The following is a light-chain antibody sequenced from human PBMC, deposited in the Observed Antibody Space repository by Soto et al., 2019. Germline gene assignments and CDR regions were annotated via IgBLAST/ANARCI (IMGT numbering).Light chain of an antibody. J-gene: IGLJ1*01. V-gene: IGLV1-40*01. Sequence: QSALTQPPSVSGAPGQRVTISCTGSNSNIGPHSYVHWYQQLPGTAPKLLMCDDNNRPSGVPDRFSGSRSGTSASLAITGLQAEDEADYYCQSYDSSLGGYVFGTGTKLTVL. CDR1: NSNIGPHSY. CDR3: QSYDSSLGGYV. CDR2: DDN.